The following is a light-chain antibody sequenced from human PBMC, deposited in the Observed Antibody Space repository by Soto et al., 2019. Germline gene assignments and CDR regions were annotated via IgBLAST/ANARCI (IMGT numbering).Light chain of an antibody. CDR1: QSVFYSSTNKNY. Sequence: DIVMAQSPDSLAVSLGERATINCQSSQSVFYSSTNKNYISWFQQKPGQPPKLLIYWASTRESGVPDRFSGSGSGTDFTLTISGLQAEDVAVYYCQQYFTTWTFGQGTKVEIK. J-gene: IGKJ1*01. CDR3: QQYFTTWT. CDR2: WAS. V-gene: IGKV4-1*01.